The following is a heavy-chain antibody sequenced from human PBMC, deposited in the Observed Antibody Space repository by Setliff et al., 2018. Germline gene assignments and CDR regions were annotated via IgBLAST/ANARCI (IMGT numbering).Heavy chain of an antibody. CDR3: AREVGTSTSSDAFDV. CDR2: IYHSGSA. CDR1: GDSISSGDYF. Sequence: PSETLSLTCTVSGDSISSGDYFWSWIRQPPGKGLEWIAYIYHSGSAYYNPSLKSRVTMSVDTSKNQFSLHLTSVTAADTAVYYCAREVGTSTSSDAFDVWG. V-gene: IGHV4-30-4*08. D-gene: IGHD1-26*01. J-gene: IGHJ3*01.